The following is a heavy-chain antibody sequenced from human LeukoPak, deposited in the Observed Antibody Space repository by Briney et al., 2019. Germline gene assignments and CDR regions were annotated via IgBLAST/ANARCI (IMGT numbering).Heavy chain of an antibody. CDR1: GFTFSDYY. CDR2: ISSSGSTI. J-gene: IGHJ3*02. V-gene: IGHV3-11*04. CDR3: AREASGLPQNDAFDI. Sequence: PGGSLRLSCAASGFTFSDYYMSWIRQAPGKGLEWVSYISSSGSTIYYADSVKGRFTISRDNAKNSLYLQMNRLRAEDTAVYYCAREASGLPQNDAFDIWGQGTMVTVSS. D-gene: IGHD3-10*01.